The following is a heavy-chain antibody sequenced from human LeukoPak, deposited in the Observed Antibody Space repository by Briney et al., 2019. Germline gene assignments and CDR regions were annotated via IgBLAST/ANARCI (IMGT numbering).Heavy chain of an antibody. CDR1: GFTFSSYG. CDR3: ARDQDGY. J-gene: IGHJ4*02. Sequence: GGSLRLSCAASGFTFSSYGMHWVRQAPGKGLEWVASISYDGNNKNYADSVKGRFTVSRDNSKNTLYLQMNSLSAEDTAVYYCARDQDGYWGQGTLVTVSS. CDR2: ISYDGNNK. V-gene: IGHV3-30*19.